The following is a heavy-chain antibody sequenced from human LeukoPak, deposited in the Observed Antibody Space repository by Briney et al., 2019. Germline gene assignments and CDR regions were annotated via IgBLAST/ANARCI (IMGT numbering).Heavy chain of an antibody. CDR1: GYTFTRYY. V-gene: IGHV1-2*02. Sequence: GVSVKVSCKASGYTFTRYYMHWVRQAPGHGLEWMGWINPNSGGTNYAQKFQGRVTMTRDTSISTAYMEQSRLRSDDTAVYYCARGLQGSNYYYYYMDVWGKGTTVTVSS. CDR2: INPNSGGT. D-gene: IGHD3-10*01. J-gene: IGHJ6*03. CDR3: ARGLQGSNYYYYYMDV.